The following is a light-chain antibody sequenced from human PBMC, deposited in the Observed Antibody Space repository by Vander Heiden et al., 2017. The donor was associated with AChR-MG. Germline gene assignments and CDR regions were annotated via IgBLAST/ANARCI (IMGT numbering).Light chain of an antibody. CDR1: SSNTGSNT. J-gene: IGLJ1*01. V-gene: IGLV1-44*01. CDR3: AAWDDSLNGHV. CDR2: SNN. Sequence: QSVLTQPPSASGTPGQRVTISWSGSSSNTGSNTVNWYRQLPGTAPKLLIYSNNQRPSGVPDRFSGSKSGTSASLAISGLQSEDEADYYCAAWDDSLNGHVFGTGTKVTVL.